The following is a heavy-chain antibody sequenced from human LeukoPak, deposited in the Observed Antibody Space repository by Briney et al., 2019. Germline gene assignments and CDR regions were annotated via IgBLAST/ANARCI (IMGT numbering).Heavy chain of an antibody. Sequence: PGGSLRLSCVASGFTFSSYWMSWVRQAPGKGLEWVANIKQDGSEKYYVDSVKGRFTISRDNAKNSLYLQMNSLRAEDTAVYYCARGSSGWYHYYGMDVWGQGTTVTVSS. CDR1: GFTFSSYW. CDR3: ARGSSGWYHYYGMDV. V-gene: IGHV3-7*03. J-gene: IGHJ6*02. CDR2: IKQDGSEK. D-gene: IGHD6-19*01.